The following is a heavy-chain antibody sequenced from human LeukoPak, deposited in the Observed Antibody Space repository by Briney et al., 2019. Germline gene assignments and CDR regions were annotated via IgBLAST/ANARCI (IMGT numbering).Heavy chain of an antibody. CDR3: ASYDYGDYWRAFDS. CDR2: INHSGST. CDR1: GGSFSGYY. J-gene: IGHJ3*02. D-gene: IGHD4-17*01. V-gene: IGHV4-34*01. Sequence: SETLSLTCAVYGGSFSGYYWSWIRQPPGKGLEWIGEINHSGSTNYNPSLKSRVTISVDTSKNQFSLKLSSVTAADTAVYYCASYDYGDYWRAFDSWGQGTMVTVSS.